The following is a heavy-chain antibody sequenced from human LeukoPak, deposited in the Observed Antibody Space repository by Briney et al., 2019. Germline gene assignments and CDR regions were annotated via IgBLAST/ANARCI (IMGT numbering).Heavy chain of an antibody. J-gene: IGHJ6*04. D-gene: IGHD3-10*02. Sequence: GGSLRLSCAASGFTFSAYEMNWVRQAPGKGLEWVSYIGSSGSTIYYADSVKGRFTISRDNAKNSLYLQMNSLRAEDTAVYYCAELGITMIGGVWGKGTTVTISS. CDR1: GFTFSAYE. CDR3: AELGITMIGGV. CDR2: IGSSGSTI. V-gene: IGHV3-48*03.